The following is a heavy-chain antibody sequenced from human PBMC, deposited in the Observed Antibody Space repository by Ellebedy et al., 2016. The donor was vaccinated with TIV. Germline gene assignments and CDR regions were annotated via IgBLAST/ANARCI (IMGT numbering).Heavy chain of an antibody. CDR3: ATGGYSIPAGNY. CDR2: LRHDGNEI. D-gene: IGHD5-12*01. CDR1: GFTFSSYW. V-gene: IGHV3-7*01. J-gene: IGHJ4*02. Sequence: PGGSLRLSCAASGFTFSSYWMTWVRQAPGKGLEWVANLRHDGNEIYYVDSVKGRFTISRDNAKNSLYLQMNSLRAEDTAVYYCATGGYSIPAGNYWGQGTLVTVSS.